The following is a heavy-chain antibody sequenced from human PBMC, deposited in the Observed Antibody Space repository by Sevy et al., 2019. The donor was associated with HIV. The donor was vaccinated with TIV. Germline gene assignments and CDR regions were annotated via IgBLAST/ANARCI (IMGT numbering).Heavy chain of an antibody. CDR3: AREVGYCSGGSCYHYYGMDV. D-gene: IGHD2-15*01. CDR2: INPTSGGT. V-gene: IGHV1-2*02. Sequence: ASVKVSCKASGYTFTGYYMHWVRQAPGQGLEWMGWINPTSGGTNYAQKFKGRVTMTRETSIPTAYMERSRLGSDDTAVYYCAREVGYCSGGSCYHYYGMDVWGQGTTVTVSS. CDR1: GYTFTGYY. J-gene: IGHJ6*02.